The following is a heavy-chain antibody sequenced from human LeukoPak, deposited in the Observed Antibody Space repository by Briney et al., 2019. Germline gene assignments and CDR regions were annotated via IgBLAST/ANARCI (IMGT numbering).Heavy chain of an antibody. D-gene: IGHD1-1*01. J-gene: IGHJ4*02. CDR2: ISSSSSTI. V-gene: IGHV3-48*04. Sequence: PGGSLRLSCAASGFTFSSHWMSWVRQAPGKGLEWVSYISSSSSTIYYADSVKGRFTISRDNAKNSLYLQMNSLRAEDTAVYYCAKATTVHHPYFDYWGQGALVTVSS. CDR3: AKATTVHHPYFDY. CDR1: GFTFSSHW.